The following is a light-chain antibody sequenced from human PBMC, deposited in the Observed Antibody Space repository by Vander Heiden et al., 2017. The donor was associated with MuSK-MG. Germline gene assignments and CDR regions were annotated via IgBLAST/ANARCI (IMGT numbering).Light chain of an antibody. Sequence: QSALTQPRSVSGSPGQSVTISCTGTGSDVGGDEFVSWYQRQPGQDPNLMIKDVTNRPSGVPARLSCSRSGNTASLPISGLQDADEEDDYCCSYAGNYIVVFGGGTQL. V-gene: IGLV2-11*01. CDR3: CSYAGNYIVV. J-gene: IGLJ2*01. CDR2: DVT. CDR1: GSDVGGDEF.